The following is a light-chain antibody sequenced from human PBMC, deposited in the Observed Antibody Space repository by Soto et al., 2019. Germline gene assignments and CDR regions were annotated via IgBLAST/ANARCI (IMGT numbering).Light chain of an antibody. Sequence: QSVLTQPASVSGSPGQSITISCTGASSDVGDYNYVSWYQHHPDKAPKLVIYDVSSRPSGVSGRFSGSKSGNTASLTISGLQAEDEADYYCSSYATSSTLEWVFGGGTKVTVL. J-gene: IGLJ3*02. CDR3: SSYATSSTLEWV. V-gene: IGLV2-14*03. CDR2: DVS. CDR1: SSDVGDYNY.